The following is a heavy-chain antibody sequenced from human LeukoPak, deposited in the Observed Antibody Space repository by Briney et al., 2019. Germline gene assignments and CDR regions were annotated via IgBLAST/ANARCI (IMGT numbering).Heavy chain of an antibody. CDR1: GGSISSYY. D-gene: IGHD5-18*01. V-gene: IGHV4-59*01. CDR2: IYYSGST. Sequence: SETLSLTCTVSGGSISSYYWSWVRQPPGKGLEWIGYIYYSGSTNYNPSLKSRVTISVDTSKNQFSLKVSSVTAADTAVFYCARDRWLGYWGQGTLVTVSS. CDR3: ARDRWLGY. J-gene: IGHJ4*02.